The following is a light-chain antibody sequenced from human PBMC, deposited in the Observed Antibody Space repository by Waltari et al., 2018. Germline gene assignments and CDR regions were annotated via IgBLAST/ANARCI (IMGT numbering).Light chain of an antibody. Sequence: DIVMTQSPDSLAVSLGEWATINCKSSQSVLYSPNNKNYLAWYQQKPGQPPRLLIYWASTRESGVPDRFSGSGSETDFTLTISSLQAEDVAVYYCQQYYSTPPLTFGGGTKVEIK. CDR3: QQYYSTPPLT. CDR1: QSVLYSPNNKNY. J-gene: IGKJ4*01. V-gene: IGKV4-1*01. CDR2: WAS.